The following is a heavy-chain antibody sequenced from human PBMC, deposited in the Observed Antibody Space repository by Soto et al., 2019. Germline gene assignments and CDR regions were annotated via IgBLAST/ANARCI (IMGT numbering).Heavy chain of an antibody. J-gene: IGHJ6*02. V-gene: IGHV3-30-3*01. CDR1: GFTFSSYA. CDR3: ARETGIAAADIFFGMDV. CDR2: ISYDGSNK. D-gene: IGHD6-13*01. Sequence: PGGALRLSCAASGFTFSSYAIHWVRPAPGKGLEWVTVISYDGSNKYYADSVKGRFTISRDNSKNTLYLQMSSLRAEDTAVYFCARETGIAAADIFFGMDVWGQGTTVTVSS.